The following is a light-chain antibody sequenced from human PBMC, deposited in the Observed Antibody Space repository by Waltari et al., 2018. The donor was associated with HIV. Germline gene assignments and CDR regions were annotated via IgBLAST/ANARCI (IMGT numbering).Light chain of an antibody. CDR3: QQYYSRPRT. CDR1: QSLLYSSNNKNY. CDR2: WAS. J-gene: IGKJ1*01. Sequence: DIVMTQSPDYLAVSLGERATLNCKSSQSLLYSSNNKNYLAWYQQKPGQPPKLLFYWASTRESGVPNRFSGSGSGTDFTLTITSLQAEDVAVYYCQQYYSRPRTFGQGTKVEI. V-gene: IGKV4-1*01.